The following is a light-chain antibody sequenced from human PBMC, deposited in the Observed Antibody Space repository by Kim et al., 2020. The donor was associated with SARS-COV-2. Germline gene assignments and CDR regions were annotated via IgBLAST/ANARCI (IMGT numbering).Light chain of an antibody. CDR2: QDS. CDR1: KLGDKY. Sequence: VSLPQGQTASITCSGDKLGDKYACWYQQKPGQSPVLVIYQDSKRPSGIPERFSGSNSGNTATLTISGTQAMDEADYYCQAWDSSVVFGGGTQLTVL. J-gene: IGLJ2*01. V-gene: IGLV3-1*01. CDR3: QAWDSSVV.